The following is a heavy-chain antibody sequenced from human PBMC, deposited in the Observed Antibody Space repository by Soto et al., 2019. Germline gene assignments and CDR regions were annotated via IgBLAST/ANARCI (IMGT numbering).Heavy chain of an antibody. CDR1: GFTFSAYF. D-gene: IGHD6-13*01. Sequence: GGSLRLSCAASGFTFSAYFLGWVGQATGRRLDWVSSITSSGSGTYNADSVKSPVTVYRDNSKNTVYLLKNSLRDEDTAVEHCAKLTAAWGRGTLVTVSS. CDR2: ITSSGSGT. CDR3: AKLTAA. V-gene: IGHV3-23*05. J-gene: IGHJ4*02.